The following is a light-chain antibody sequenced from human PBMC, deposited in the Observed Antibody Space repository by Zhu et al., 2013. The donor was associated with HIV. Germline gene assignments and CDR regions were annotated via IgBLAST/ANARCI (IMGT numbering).Light chain of an antibody. CDR3: QQRSNWPVYN. Sequence: EIVMTQSPGTLSLSPGERATLSCRASESVSKYLAWYQHKPGQAPRLLIYDASSRATGIPARFSGSGSGTDFTLTISSLEPEDFAVYYCQQRSNWPVYNFGQGSKLEIK. J-gene: IGKJ2*01. CDR1: ESVSKY. V-gene: IGKV3-11*01. CDR2: DAS.